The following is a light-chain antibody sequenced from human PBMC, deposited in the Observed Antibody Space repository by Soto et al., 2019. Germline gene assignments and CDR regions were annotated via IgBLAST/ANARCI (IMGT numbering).Light chain of an antibody. Sequence: SVLTQPASVSGSPGQSITISCTGTSSDVGYYNLVSWYQQHPGKAPKLLICEGSRRPSGVSNRFSGSKSGNTASLTISGLQPEDEGDYYCSSYADSRTWVFGGGTQLTVL. CDR2: EGS. CDR1: SSDVGYYNL. CDR3: SSYADSRTWV. V-gene: IGLV2-23*01. J-gene: IGLJ3*02.